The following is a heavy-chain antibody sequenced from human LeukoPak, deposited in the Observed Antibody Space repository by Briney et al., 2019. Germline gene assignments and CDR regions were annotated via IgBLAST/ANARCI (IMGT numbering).Heavy chain of an antibody. CDR3: ARDLGRYFDWFTAYYYYGMDV. V-gene: IGHV1-18*01. CDR2: ISAYNGNT. CDR1: GYTFTSYG. J-gene: IGHJ6*02. Sequence: ASVKVSCKASGYTFTSYGISWVRQAPGQGLEWMGWISAYNGNTNYAQKLQGRVTTTTDTSTSTAYMELRSLRSDDTAVYYCARDLGRYFDWFTAYYYYGMDVWGQGTTVTVSS. D-gene: IGHD3-9*01.